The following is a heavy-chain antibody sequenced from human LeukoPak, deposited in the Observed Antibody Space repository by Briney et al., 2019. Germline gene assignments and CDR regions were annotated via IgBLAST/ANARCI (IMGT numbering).Heavy chain of an antibody. CDR2: IYSRGLTSGST. CDR3: ARDQEYSGSYYRYFDY. Sequence: PSETLSLTCTVSGGSLSSYYWSWIRQPPGKGVEWIGYIYSRGLTSGSTNYNPSLKSRVTISVDTSKNQFSLKLSSVTAADTAVYYCARDQEYSGSYYRYFDYWGQGTLVTVSS. J-gene: IGHJ4*02. CDR1: GGSLSSYY. V-gene: IGHV4-59*01. D-gene: IGHD1-26*01.